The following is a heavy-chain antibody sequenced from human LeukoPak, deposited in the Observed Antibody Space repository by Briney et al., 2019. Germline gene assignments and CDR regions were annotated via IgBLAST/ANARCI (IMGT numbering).Heavy chain of an antibody. V-gene: IGHV4-39*07. D-gene: IGHD3-10*01. CDR3: ARDSTMVRGVIIKGGYMDV. CDR2: IHYSGST. Sequence: SETLSLTCTVSGGSISSSSYYWGWIRQPPGKGLEWIGSIHYSGSTNYNPSLKSRVTISVDTSKNQSSLKLSSVTAADTAVYYCARDSTMVRGVIIKGGYMDVWGKGTTVTISS. CDR1: GGSISSSSYY. J-gene: IGHJ6*03.